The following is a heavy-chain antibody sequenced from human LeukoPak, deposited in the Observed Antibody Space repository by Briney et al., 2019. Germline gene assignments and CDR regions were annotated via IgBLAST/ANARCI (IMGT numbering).Heavy chain of an antibody. CDR1: GGSFSGYY. V-gene: IGHV4-34*01. J-gene: IGHJ6*02. CDR2: INHSGST. CDR3: ARGTPVRGVIIFTYYYYYGMDV. Sequence: SGTLSLTCAVYGGSFSGYYWSWIRQPPGKGLEWIGEINHSGSTNYNPSLKSRVTISVDTSKNQFSLKLSSVTAADTAVYYCARGTPVRGVIIFTYYYYYGMDVWGQGTTVTVSS. D-gene: IGHD3-10*01.